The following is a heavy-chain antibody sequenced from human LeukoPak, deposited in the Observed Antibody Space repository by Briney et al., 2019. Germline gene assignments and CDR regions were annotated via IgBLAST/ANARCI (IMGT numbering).Heavy chain of an antibody. CDR3: ARAYCGGDCYYYYYGMDV. Sequence: GASVKVSCKASGYTFTGYYMHWVRQAPGQGLEWMGWINPNSGGTNYAQKFQGRVTMTRDTSISTAYMELSRLRSDDTAVYYCARAYCGGDCYYYYYGMDVWGQGTTVTVSS. CDR1: GYTFTGYY. CDR2: INPNSGGT. J-gene: IGHJ6*02. D-gene: IGHD2-21*02. V-gene: IGHV1-2*02.